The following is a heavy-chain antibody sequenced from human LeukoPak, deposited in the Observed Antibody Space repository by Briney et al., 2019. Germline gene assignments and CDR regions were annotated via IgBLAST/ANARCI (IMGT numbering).Heavy chain of an antibody. V-gene: IGHV4-59*12. CDR3: ARLPLKWLVVRVFDY. J-gene: IGHJ4*02. CDR2: IYYSGST. D-gene: IGHD6-19*01. Sequence: SETLSFTCTVSGGSISSYYWSWIRQPPGKGLEWIGYIYYSGSTNYNPSLKSRVTISLDTSRNQFSLKLSSVTAADTAVYYCARLPLKWLVVRVFDYWGQGTLVTVSS. CDR1: GGSISSYY.